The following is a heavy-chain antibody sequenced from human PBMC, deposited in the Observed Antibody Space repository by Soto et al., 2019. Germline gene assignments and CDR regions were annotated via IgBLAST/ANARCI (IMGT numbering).Heavy chain of an antibody. CDR2: TFVTGAT. V-gene: IGHV4-61*01. CDR1: GEAVGSGQSY. Sequence: QVQLQESGPGLVKPSETLSLICFVSGEAVGSGQSYWNWIRQAPGKGLEWIGHTFVTGATKYSASLESRGTMYVHTSKSQISLNLTSVTAADSATYLCAGGRADSAGSSLGRRMDVWGQGTTVTVAS. D-gene: IGHD3-10*01. CDR3: AGGRADSAGSSLGRRMDV. J-gene: IGHJ6*02.